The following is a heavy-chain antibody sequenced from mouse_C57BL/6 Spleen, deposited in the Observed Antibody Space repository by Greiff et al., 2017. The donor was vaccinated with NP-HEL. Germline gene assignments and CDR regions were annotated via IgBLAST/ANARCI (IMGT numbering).Heavy chain of an antibody. CDR3: ARHNSKGYWYFDV. CDR2: ISDGGSYT. CDR1: GFTFSSYA. D-gene: IGHD2-5*01. J-gene: IGHJ1*03. Sequence: EVQRVESGGGLVKPGGSLKLSCAASGFTFSSYAMSWVRQTPEKRLEWVATISDGGSYTYYPDNVKGRFTISRDNAKNNLYLQMSHLKSEDTAMYYCARHNSKGYWYFDVWGTGTTVTVSS. V-gene: IGHV5-4*01.